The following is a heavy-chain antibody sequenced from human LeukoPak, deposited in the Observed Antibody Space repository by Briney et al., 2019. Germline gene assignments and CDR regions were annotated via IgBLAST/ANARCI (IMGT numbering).Heavy chain of an antibody. J-gene: IGHJ6*02. V-gene: IGHV1-18*04. Sequence: GASVKVSCKASGYSFTDFYMHWVRQAPGQGLEWMGWISAYNGNTNYAQKLQGRVTMTTDTSTSTAYMELRSLRSDDTAVYYCARDCSGGSCYVSGRALRGYYYGMDVWGQGTTVTVSS. D-gene: IGHD2-15*01. CDR2: ISAYNGNT. CDR1: GYSFTDFY. CDR3: ARDCSGGSCYVSGRALRGYYYGMDV.